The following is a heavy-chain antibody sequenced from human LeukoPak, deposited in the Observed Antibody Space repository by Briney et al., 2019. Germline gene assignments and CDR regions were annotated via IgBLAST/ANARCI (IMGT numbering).Heavy chain of an antibody. D-gene: IGHD6-19*01. J-gene: IGHJ6*02. V-gene: IGHV3-30*18. Sequence: AGGSLRLSCAASGFTFSSYGMHWVRQAPGKGLEWVAAISYDGSNKYYADSVKGRFTISRDNSKNTLDLQMNSLRAEDTAVYYCAKDIGGSGWYYYYYGMDVWGQGTTVTVSS. CDR3: AKDIGGSGWYYYYYGMDV. CDR2: ISYDGSNK. CDR1: GFTFSSYG.